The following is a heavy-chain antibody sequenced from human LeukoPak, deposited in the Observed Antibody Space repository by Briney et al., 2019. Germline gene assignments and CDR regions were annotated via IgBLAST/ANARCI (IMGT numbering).Heavy chain of an antibody. D-gene: IGHD2-2*01. CDR3: ARESQLLATFDY. CDR1: GGSISSYY. V-gene: IGHV4-4*07. CDR2: IYTSGST. J-gene: IGHJ4*02. Sequence: SETLPLTCTVSGGSISSYYWSWIRQPAGKGLEWIGRIYTSGSTNYNPSLKSRVTMSVDTSKNQFSLKLSSVTAADTAVYYCARESQLLATFDYWGQGTLVTVSP.